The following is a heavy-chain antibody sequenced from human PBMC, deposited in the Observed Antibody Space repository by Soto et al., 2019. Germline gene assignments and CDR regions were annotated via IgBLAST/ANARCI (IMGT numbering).Heavy chain of an antibody. CDR3: ARPLYSYGPMDV. D-gene: IGHD5-18*01. V-gene: IGHV4-39*07. CDR2: FFIGGNT. J-gene: IGHJ6*02. CDR1: GGSISSSTYY. Sequence: SETLSLTCTVSGGSISSSTYYWGWMRQPPGKGLEWIASFFIGGNTYYNPSLKSRVTISVDTSKNQFSLKLSSVTAADTAVYYCARPLYSYGPMDVWGQGTTVTVSS.